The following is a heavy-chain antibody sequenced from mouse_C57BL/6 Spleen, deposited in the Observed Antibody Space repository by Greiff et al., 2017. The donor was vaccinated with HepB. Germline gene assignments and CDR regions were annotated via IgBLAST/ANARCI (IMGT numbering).Heavy chain of an antibody. J-gene: IGHJ2*01. CDR2: IDTSDSYT. D-gene: IGHD1-1*02. V-gene: IGHV1-69*01. CDR1: GYTFTSYW. CDR3: ARSGGRVSFDY. Sequence: VQLVESGAELVMPGASVKLSCKASGYTFTSYWMHWVKQRPGQGLEWIGEIDTSDSYTNYNQKFKGKSTLTVDKSSITAYMQLSSLTSEDSAVYYCARSGGRVSFDYGGQGTTLTVSS.